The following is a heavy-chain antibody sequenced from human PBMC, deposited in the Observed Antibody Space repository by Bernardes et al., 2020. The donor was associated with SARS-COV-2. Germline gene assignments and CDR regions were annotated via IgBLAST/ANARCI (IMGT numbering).Heavy chain of an antibody. CDR3: ARRPTTVVTYYFDY. V-gene: IGHV4-39*01. J-gene: IGHJ4*02. CDR2: IYYSGST. CDR1: GGSISSSSYY. Sequence: SETLSLTCTVSGGSISSSSYYWGWIRQPPGKGLEWIGSIYYSGSTYYNPSLKSRVTISVDTSKNQFSLKLSSVTAADTAVYYCARRPTTVVTYYFDYWGQGTLVTVSS. D-gene: IGHD4-17*01.